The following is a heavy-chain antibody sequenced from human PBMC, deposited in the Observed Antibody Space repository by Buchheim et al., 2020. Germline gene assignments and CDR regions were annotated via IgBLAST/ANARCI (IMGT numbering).Heavy chain of an antibody. CDR2: ISGSGGTI. V-gene: IGHV3-48*03. Sequence: EVRLLESGGGLAQPGGSLRLSCAASGFTFNNYDMTWVRQAPGTGLEWVSFISGSGGTIYSADSLRGRFTISRDNAKNSLYLQMNSLRAEDTAVYYCARVVGPTRSFDFWGHGTL. J-gene: IGHJ4*01. CDR1: GFTFNNYD. CDR3: ARVVGPTRSFDF. D-gene: IGHD1-26*01.